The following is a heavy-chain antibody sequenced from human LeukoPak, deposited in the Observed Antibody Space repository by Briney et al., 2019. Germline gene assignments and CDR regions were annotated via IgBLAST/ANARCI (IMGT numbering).Heavy chain of an antibody. CDR1: GFTFSIYA. CDR3: AKDLVRGYSYGLFDY. D-gene: IGHD5-18*01. V-gene: IGHV3-23*01. CDR2: ISGSGGST. J-gene: IGHJ4*02. Sequence: GGSLRLSCAASGFTFSIYAMSWVRQAPGKGLEWLSAISGSGGSTYHADSVTGRFTISRDNSKNTLYLQMNSLRAEDTAVYYCAKDLVRGYSYGLFDYWGQGTLVTVSS.